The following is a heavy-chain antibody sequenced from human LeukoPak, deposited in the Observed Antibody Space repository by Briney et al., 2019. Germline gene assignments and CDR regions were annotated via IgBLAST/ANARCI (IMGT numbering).Heavy chain of an antibody. J-gene: IGHJ4*02. CDR1: GFTFSSYS. V-gene: IGHV3-21*04. D-gene: IGHD4-23*01. CDR2: ISTSSSYI. CDR3: ARRAGGYSHPYDY. Sequence: PGGSLRLSCTASGFTFSSYSMNWVRQAPGKGLEWVSSISTSSSYIYYADSVKGRFTISRDNARNSLYLQMNTLRAEDTAVYYRARRAGGYSHPYDYWGQGILVTVSS.